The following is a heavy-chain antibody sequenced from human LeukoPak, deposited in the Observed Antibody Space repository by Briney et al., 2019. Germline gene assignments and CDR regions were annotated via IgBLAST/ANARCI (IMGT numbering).Heavy chain of an antibody. CDR2: INHSGST. V-gene: IGHV4-34*01. D-gene: IGHD3-10*01. Sequence: SQTLSLTCAVYGGSFSVYYWSWIRQPPRKGLEWIGEINHSGSTNYNPSLKSRVTISVDTSKNQFSLKLSSVTAADTAVYYCARGPRDPGYFDYWGQGNLVTVSS. J-gene: IGHJ4*02. CDR3: ARGPRDPGYFDY. CDR1: GGSFSVYY.